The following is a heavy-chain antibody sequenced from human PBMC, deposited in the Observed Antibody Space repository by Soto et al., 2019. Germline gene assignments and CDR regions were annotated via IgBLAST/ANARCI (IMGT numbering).Heavy chain of an antibody. Sequence: ASVKVSCKASGYTFTSYGISWVRQAPGQGLEWMGWISAYNGNTNYAQKLQGRVTMTTDTSTSTAYMELRSLRSDDTAVYYCARDRGYYVQYAVDWFDPWGQGTLVTVSS. CDR1: GYTFTSYG. D-gene: IGHD3-10*02. CDR2: ISAYNGNT. V-gene: IGHV1-18*01. J-gene: IGHJ5*02. CDR3: ARDRGYYVQYAVDWFDP.